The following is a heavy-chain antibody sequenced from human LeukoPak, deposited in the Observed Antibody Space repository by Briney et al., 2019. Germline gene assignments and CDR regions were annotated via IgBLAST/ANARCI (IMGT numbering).Heavy chain of an antibody. CDR1: GGSISSYY. J-gene: IGHJ6*02. V-gene: IGHV4-59*01. CDR2: IYYSGST. Sequence: SETLSLTCTVSGGSISSYYWSWIRQPPGKGLEWIGYIYYSGSTNYNPSLKSRVTISVDTSKNQFSLKLSSVTAADTAVYYCARDRYSSGWSYYGMDVWGQGTTVTVSS. CDR3: ARDRYSSGWSYYGMDV. D-gene: IGHD6-19*01.